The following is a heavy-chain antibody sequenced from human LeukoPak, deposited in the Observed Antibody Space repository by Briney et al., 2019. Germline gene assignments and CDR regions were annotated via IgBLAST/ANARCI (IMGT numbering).Heavy chain of an antibody. Sequence: GGSLRLSCAASGFTFDDYAMHWVRQAPGKGLEWVSGISWNSGSIGYADSVKGRFTISRDNAKNSLYLQVNSLRAEDTALYYCALDRYYYGSGSYWGQGTLVTVSS. D-gene: IGHD3-10*01. CDR3: ALDRYYYGSGSY. J-gene: IGHJ4*02. V-gene: IGHV3-9*01. CDR1: GFTFDDYA. CDR2: ISWNSGSI.